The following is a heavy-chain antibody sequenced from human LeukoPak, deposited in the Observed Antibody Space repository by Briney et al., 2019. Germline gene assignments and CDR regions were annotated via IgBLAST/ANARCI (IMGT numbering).Heavy chain of an antibody. J-gene: IGHJ6*02. CDR2: INPNSGGT. CDR3: TRTYSNYVYYYYGMDV. CDR1: GYTFTGYY. D-gene: IGHD4-11*01. Sequence: GASVKVSCKASGYTFTGYYMHWVRQAPGQGLEWMGWINPNSGGTNYAQKFQGRVTMTRDTSISTAYMELSRLRSDDTAVYYCTRTYSNYVYYYYGMDVWGQGTTVTVSS. V-gene: IGHV1-2*02.